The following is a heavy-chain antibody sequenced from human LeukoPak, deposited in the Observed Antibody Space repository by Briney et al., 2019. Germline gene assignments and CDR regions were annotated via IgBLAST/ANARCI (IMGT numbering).Heavy chain of an antibody. CDR2: INHSGST. V-gene: IGHV4-34*01. CDR1: GGSFSGYY. D-gene: IGHD2-2*01. Sequence: KPSETLSLTCAVYGGSFSGYYWSWIRQPPGKGLEWIGEINHSGSTNYNPSLKSRVTISVDTSKNQFSLKLSSVTAADTAVYYCARRWAKRYQLLLMGMDVWGKGTTVTVSS. CDR3: ARRWAKRYQLLLMGMDV. J-gene: IGHJ6*04.